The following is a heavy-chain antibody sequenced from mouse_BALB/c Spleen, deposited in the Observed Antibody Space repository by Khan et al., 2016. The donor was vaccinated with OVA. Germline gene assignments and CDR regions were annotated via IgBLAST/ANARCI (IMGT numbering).Heavy chain of an antibody. CDR3: AKGDYRYGKIAY. CDR2: IWRGGNT. D-gene: IGHD2-14*01. Sequence: QVQLKQSGPGLVQPSQSLSITCTVSGFSLSNYGVYWVRQSPGKGLEWLGVIWRGGNTDYNAAFMSRLSITKDKSTSNVFFKMNSLQADDTAIYYCAKGDYRYGKIAYGGQGTLVTVSA. V-gene: IGHV2-5*01. CDR1: GFSLSNYG. J-gene: IGHJ3*01.